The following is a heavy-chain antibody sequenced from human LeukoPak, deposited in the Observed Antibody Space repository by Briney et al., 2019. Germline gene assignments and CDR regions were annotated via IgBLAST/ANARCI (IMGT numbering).Heavy chain of an antibody. J-gene: IGHJ5*02. CDR3: ARDGVVVVPAAPYNWFDP. CDR1: GGTFSSYA. CDR2: IIPIFGTA. Sequence: SVRVSCKASGGTFSSYAISWVRQAPGQGLEWMGRIIPIFGTANYAQKFQGRVTITTDESTSTAYMELSSLRSEDTAVYYCARDGVVVVPAAPYNWFDPWGQGTLVTVSS. V-gene: IGHV1-69*05. D-gene: IGHD2-2*01.